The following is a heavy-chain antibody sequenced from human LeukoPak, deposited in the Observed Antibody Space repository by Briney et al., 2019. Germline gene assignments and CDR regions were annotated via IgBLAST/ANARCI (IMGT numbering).Heavy chain of an antibody. V-gene: IGHV3-7*04. CDR1: GFTFTTYW. D-gene: IGHD6-13*01. J-gene: IGHJ5*02. CDR2: IKQNGSEK. CDR3: ARVAAAVPDQ. Sequence: PGGSLRLSCAASGFTFTTYWMRWVRQAPAKGREWVANIKQNGSEKYYMDSVKGRFTISRDNAKTSLYLQMSSLRAEDTAVYYCARVAAAVPDQWGQGTLVTVSS.